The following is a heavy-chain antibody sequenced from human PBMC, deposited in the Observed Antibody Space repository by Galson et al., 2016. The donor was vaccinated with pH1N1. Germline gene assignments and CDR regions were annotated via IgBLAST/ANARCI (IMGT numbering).Heavy chain of an antibody. Sequence: LSLTCSVAGGYISSGDYNWSLRRQPPGKGQERIGYIFYSESTNYNPKLKSRVTISVDTSKNQFSLKLTSVTAADTAVYYCARVVAAAGSYYFDYWGQGTLVTVSS. CDR1: GGYISSGDYN. CDR3: ARVVAAAGSYYFDY. D-gene: IGHD6-13*01. J-gene: IGHJ4*02. CDR2: IFYSEST. V-gene: IGHV4-30-4*08.